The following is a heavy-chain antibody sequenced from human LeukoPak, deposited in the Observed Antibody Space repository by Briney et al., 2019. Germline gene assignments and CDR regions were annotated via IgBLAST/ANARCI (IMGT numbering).Heavy chain of an antibody. Sequence: ASVKVSCKASGYTFTSYDINWVRQATGQGLEWMGWMNPNSGNTGYAQKFQGRVTMTRDTSISTAYMELSRLRSDDTAVYYCARGRWPGDWFDPWGQGTLVTVSS. CDR3: ARGRWPGDWFDP. J-gene: IGHJ5*02. V-gene: IGHV1-8*01. D-gene: IGHD7-27*01. CDR2: MNPNSGNT. CDR1: GYTFTSYD.